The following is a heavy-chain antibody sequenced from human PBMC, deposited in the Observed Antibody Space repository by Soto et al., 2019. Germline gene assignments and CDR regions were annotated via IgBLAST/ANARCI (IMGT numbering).Heavy chain of an antibody. Sequence: QVQLVQSGAEVKKPGSSVKVSCKSSGGTFNNYAISWVRQAPGQGLEWMGGIIPIFGPANYAQKFQGRVTITADETTTTAYMELTSLRSEDTAVYYCARGRDAASQFYSPHGMDVWGQGTTVTVSS. CDR3: ARGRDAASQFYSPHGMDV. CDR2: IIPIFGPA. V-gene: IGHV1-69*01. D-gene: IGHD2-15*01. J-gene: IGHJ6*02. CDR1: GGTFNNYA.